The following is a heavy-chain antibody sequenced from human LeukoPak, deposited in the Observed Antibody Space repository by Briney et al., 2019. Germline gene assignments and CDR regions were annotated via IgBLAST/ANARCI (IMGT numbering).Heavy chain of an antibody. CDR1: GYTFTGYD. V-gene: IGHV1-8*03. CDR3: ARGTRIIAARTYYMDV. CDR2: MNPNSGNT. Sequence: ASVKVSCKASGYTFTGYDINWVRQATGQGLEWMGWMNPNSGNTGYAQKFQGRVTITRNTSISTAYMELSSLRSEDTAVYYCARGTRIIAARTYYMDVWGKGTTVTVSS. J-gene: IGHJ6*03. D-gene: IGHD6-6*01.